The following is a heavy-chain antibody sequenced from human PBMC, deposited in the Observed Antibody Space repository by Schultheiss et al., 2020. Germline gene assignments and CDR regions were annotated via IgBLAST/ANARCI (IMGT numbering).Heavy chain of an antibody. Sequence: SETLSLTCAVSGGSISSGGYSWGWIRQPPGKGLEWIGYIYHSGSTYYNPSLKSRVTISVDRSKNQFSLKLSSVTAADTAVYYCARSPRYCSSTSCLPSAFDIWGQGTMVTVSS. CDR1: GGSISSGGYS. J-gene: IGHJ3*02. CDR3: ARSPRYCSSTSCLPSAFDI. V-gene: IGHV4-30-2*01. D-gene: IGHD2-2*01. CDR2: IYHSGST.